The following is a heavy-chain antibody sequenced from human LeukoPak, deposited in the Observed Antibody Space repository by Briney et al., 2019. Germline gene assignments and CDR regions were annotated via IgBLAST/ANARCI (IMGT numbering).Heavy chain of an antibody. D-gene: IGHD6-19*01. Sequence: SETLSLTCTVSGGSISSYYWSWIRQPPVKGLEWIGYIYYSGSTNYNPSLKSRVTISVDTSKNQFSLKLSSVTAADTAVYYCARVTVAGTGDYWGQGTLVTVSS. CDR3: ARVTVAGTGDY. CDR2: IYYSGST. V-gene: IGHV4-59*01. J-gene: IGHJ4*02. CDR1: GGSISSYY.